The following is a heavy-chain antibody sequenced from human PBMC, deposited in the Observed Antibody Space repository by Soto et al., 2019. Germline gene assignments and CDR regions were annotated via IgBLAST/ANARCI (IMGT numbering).Heavy chain of an antibody. CDR1: GGTFSSYA. V-gene: IGHV1-69*01. J-gene: IGHJ6*02. CDR2: IIPISGTA. CDR3: ARSQGSSTSLEIYYYYYYGMDV. D-gene: IGHD2-2*01. Sequence: QVQLVQSGAKVKKPGSSVKDSCKASGGTFSSYAISWVRQAPGQGLEWMGGIIPISGTANYAQKFQGRVTITADESTSTAYMELSSLRSEDTAVYYCARSQGSSTSLEIYYYYYYGMDVWGQGTTVTVSS.